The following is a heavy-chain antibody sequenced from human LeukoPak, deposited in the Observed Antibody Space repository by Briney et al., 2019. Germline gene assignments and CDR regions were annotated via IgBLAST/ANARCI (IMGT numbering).Heavy chain of an antibody. D-gene: IGHD5-12*01. CDR1: GYTFTDYY. CDR3: ARVDIVATPRGYFDY. J-gene: IGHJ4*02. Sequence: GASVTVSFKASGYTFTDYYMHWVRQAPGQGGEGMGWINPNSGGTNYAQKFQGRVTMTRYTSISTAYMELSRLRSDDTAVYYCARVDIVATPRGYFDYWGQGTLVTVSS. CDR2: INPNSGGT. V-gene: IGHV1-2*02.